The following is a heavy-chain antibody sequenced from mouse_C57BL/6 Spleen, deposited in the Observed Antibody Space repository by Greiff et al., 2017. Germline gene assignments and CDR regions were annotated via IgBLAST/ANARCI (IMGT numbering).Heavy chain of an antibody. V-gene: IGHV5-9*01. CDR1: GFTFSSYT. J-gene: IGHJ3*01. Sequence: EVKLVESGGGLVKPGGSLKLSCAASGFTFSSYTMSWVRQTPEKRLEWVATISGGGGNTYYPDSVKGRFTISRDNAKNPLYLQMSSLRSEDTALYYCARHRDDYLWFAYWGQGTLVTVSA. CDR2: ISGGGGNT. D-gene: IGHD2-4*01. CDR3: ARHRDDYLWFAY.